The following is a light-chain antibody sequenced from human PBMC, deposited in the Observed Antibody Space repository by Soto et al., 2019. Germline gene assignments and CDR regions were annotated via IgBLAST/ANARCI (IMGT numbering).Light chain of an antibody. Sequence: QSVLTQPASVSGSPGQSITISCTGTSSDLAIYNYVSWYQQQPGKAPKLMIYQATNRPSGVSNRFSGSRSGNTASLTISGLQAEDEAEYYCSSYTDSRNYVFGTGTXVTVL. V-gene: IGLV2-14*01. CDR3: SSYTDSRNYV. CDR2: QAT. J-gene: IGLJ1*01. CDR1: SSDLAIYNY.